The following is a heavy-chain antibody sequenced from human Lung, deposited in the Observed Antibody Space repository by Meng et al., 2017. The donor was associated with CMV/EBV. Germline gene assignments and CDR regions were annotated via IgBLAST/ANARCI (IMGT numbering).Heavy chain of an antibody. CDR3: ARARATGTDTSSPDS. J-gene: IGHJ4*02. CDR2: VSHHGRNK. V-gene: IGHV3-30*04. Sequence: SLKISCAASGFPFRSYAMHWVRQAPGKGLEWVAVVSHHGRNKYYADSVKGRFTISRDNSKNTLYLHMNSLRAEDSAVFYCARARATGTDTSSPDSWGQGTLVTFSS. CDR1: GFPFRSYA. D-gene: IGHD6-13*01.